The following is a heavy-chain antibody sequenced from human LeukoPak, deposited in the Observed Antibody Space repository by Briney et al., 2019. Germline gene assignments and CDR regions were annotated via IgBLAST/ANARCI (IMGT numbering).Heavy chain of an antibody. V-gene: IGHV3-48*01. J-gene: IGHJ6*04. CDR2: ISSSSSTI. D-gene: IGHD3-3*01. Sequence: GGSLRLSCAASGFTFSSYSMNWVRQAPGKGLEWVSYISSSSSTIYYADSVKGRFTISRDNAKNSLYLQMNSLRAEDTAVYYCARNGGSGYHTQMDVWGKGTTVTVSS. CDR1: GFTFSSYS. CDR3: ARNGGSGYHTQMDV.